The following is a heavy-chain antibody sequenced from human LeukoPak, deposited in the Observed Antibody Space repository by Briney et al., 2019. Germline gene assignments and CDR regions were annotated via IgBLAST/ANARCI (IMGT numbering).Heavy chain of an antibody. J-gene: IGHJ4*02. D-gene: IGHD3-22*01. CDR3: ARVQDTSGYFYNFDY. V-gene: IGHV4-59*01. CDR2: VYYSGST. CDR1: GDSISSYY. Sequence: PSETLSLTCTVSGDSISSYYWGWIRQPPGKGLEWIGYVYYSGSTNYNPSLKSRVTISVDTSQDLFSLNLSSGRADGSVDFYCARVQDTSGYFYNFDYWGQGTLVTVSS.